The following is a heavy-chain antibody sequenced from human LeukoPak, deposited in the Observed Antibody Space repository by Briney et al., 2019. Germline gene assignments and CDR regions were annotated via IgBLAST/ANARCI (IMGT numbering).Heavy chain of an antibody. Sequence: SETLSLTCTVSGYSISSGYYWGWIRQPPGKGLEWIGSIYHSGSTYYNPSLKSRVTISVDTSKTQFSLKLSFVTAADTAVYYCARVDTMVRGVISPNFDYWGQGTLVTVSS. CDR3: ARVDTMVRGVISPNFDY. V-gene: IGHV4-38-2*02. CDR1: GYSISSGYY. CDR2: IYHSGST. D-gene: IGHD3-10*01. J-gene: IGHJ4*02.